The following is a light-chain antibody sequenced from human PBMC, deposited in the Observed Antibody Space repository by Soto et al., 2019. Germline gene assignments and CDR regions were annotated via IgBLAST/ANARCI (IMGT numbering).Light chain of an antibody. CDR1: QSVSSN. Sequence: EVVLTQSPGTLSLSRGEAATLSCRASQSVSSNVSWYHQKLVHSPMLLIYVSSTRATGIPTMFSGIGSGTYFTITTISLQSEDYVVYYCQQYSNWPPCTFGQGTKVDIK. CDR3: QQYSNWPPCT. J-gene: IGKJ1*01. V-gene: IGKV3-15*01. CDR2: VSS.